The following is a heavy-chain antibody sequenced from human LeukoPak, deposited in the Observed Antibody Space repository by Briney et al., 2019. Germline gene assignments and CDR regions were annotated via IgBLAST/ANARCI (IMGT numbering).Heavy chain of an antibody. CDR1: GGSISSSSYY. CDR2: IYYNGST. J-gene: IGHJ4*02. CDR3: ARSYGDYSDY. V-gene: IGHV4-39*07. D-gene: IGHD4-17*01. Sequence: SETLSLTCTVSGGSISSSSYYWGWIRQPPGKGLEWIGSIYYNGSTYYNPSLKSRVTISVDMSKNQFSLKLSSVTAADTAVYYCARSYGDYSDYWGQGTLVTVSS.